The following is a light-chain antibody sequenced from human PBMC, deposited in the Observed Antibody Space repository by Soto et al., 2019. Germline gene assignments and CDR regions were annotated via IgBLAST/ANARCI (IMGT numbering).Light chain of an antibody. CDR2: EVT. V-gene: IGLV2-23*02. CDR1: SSDVGTYAL. Sequence: QSALTQPASVSGSPGQSITISCTGTSSDVGTYALVSWFQQHPGRAPKLIIYEVTRRPSGVSDRFSGSKSGDTASLTISGLQSEDEADYYCSSYVPGKVLVLFGGGTQLTVL. J-gene: IGLJ3*02. CDR3: SSYVPGKVLVL.